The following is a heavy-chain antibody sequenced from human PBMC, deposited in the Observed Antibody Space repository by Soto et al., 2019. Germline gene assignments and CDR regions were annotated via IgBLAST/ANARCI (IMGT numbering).Heavy chain of an antibody. CDR3: ARDLAVAALDY. J-gene: IGHJ4*02. CDR1: GFTFSSYS. CDR2: IGISSTTI. D-gene: IGHD6-19*01. V-gene: IGHV3-48*01. Sequence: GGSLRLSCAASGFTFSSYSMNWVRQAPGKGLEWVSYIGISSTTIYYADSVKGRSTISRDNAKNSLYLQMNSLRAEDTAVYYCARDLAVAALDYWGQGTLVTVSS.